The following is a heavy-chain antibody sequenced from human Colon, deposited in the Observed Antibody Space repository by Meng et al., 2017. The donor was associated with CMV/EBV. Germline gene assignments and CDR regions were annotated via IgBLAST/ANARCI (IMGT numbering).Heavy chain of an antibody. D-gene: IGHD3-10*01. CDR1: GFTFSNYA. CDR2: IDSGDNNT. J-gene: IGHJ4*02. CDR3: AKAGPGWYSDY. V-gene: IGHV3-23*03. Sequence: GGSLRLSCTASGFTFSNYAMSWVRQAPGKGLQWVSVIDSGDNNTYYVDSVKGRFTISRDNSKNTLYLQMNSLRAEDTAIYYCAKAGPGWYSDYWGQGTLVTVSS.